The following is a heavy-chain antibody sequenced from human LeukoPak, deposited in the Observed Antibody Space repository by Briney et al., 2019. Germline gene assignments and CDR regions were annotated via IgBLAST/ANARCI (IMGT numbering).Heavy chain of an antibody. J-gene: IGHJ5*02. V-gene: IGHV1-8*03. CDR1: GYTFTNFD. CDR3: ARGFVDYWSGYYRRDWFDP. D-gene: IGHD3-3*01. Sequence: GASVKVSCKASGYTFTNFDINWVRQATGQGLEWMGRMSPNTGKTDYAQKFQGRVTITRDTSINTVYMELSSLTSDDTAVYYCARGFVDYWSGYYRRDWFDPWGQGTLVTVSS. CDR2: MSPNTGKT.